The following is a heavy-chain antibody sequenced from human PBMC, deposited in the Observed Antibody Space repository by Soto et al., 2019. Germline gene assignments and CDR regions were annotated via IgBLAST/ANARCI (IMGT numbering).Heavy chain of an antibody. V-gene: IGHV4-59*01. CDR2: IYYSGST. CDR1: GGSISGYY. D-gene: IGHD5-18*01. CDR3: AGRTASRYYYGMDV. J-gene: IGHJ6*01. Sequence: SETLSLTCTVSGGSISGYYWSWIRQPPGKGLEWIGYIYYSGSTNYNPSLKSRVTISVDTSKNQFSLKLSSVTAADTAVYYCAGRTASRYYYGMDVWGQGTTVTVSS.